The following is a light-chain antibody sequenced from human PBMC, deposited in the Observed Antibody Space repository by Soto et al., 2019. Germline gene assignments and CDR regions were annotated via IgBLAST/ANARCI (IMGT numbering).Light chain of an antibody. Sequence: QSVLTQPPSVSGAPGQRVTISCTGSSSNIGAGYDVHWYQQLPGTAPKLLIYGNSNRPSGVPDRFSGSKSGTSASLAITGLQAEDEADYSCQSYDSSLSGTYVLGHGTKVTVL. CDR2: GNS. CDR3: QSYDSSLSGTYV. V-gene: IGLV1-40*01. J-gene: IGLJ1*01. CDR1: SSNIGAGYD.